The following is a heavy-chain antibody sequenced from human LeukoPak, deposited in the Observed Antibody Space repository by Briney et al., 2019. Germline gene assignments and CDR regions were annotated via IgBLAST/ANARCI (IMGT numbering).Heavy chain of an antibody. J-gene: IGHJ4*02. D-gene: IGHD5-12*01. CDR2: IHTSGST. CDR3: ARDGDSGYDRNPAFDY. Sequence: SETLSLTCTVSGGSISSYYWSWVRQPAGKGLEGIGRIHTSGSTNYSPSLKSRVTMSVDTSKNQFSLKLSSVTAADTAVYYCARDGDSGYDRNPAFDYWGQGTLVTVSS. CDR1: GGSISSYY. V-gene: IGHV4-4*07.